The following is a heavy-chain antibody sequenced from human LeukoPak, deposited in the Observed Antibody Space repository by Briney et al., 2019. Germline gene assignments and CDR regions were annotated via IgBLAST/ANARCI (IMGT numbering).Heavy chain of an antibody. V-gene: IGHV4-39*07. CDR1: GGSISSSSYY. CDR2: IYYSGST. D-gene: IGHD4-23*01. Sequence: PSETLSLTCTVSGGSISSSSYYWGWIRQPPGKGLEWIGSIYYSGSTYYNPSLKSRVTISVDTSKNQFSLKLSSVTAADTAVYYCARRWPDYGGNFFEADNWFDPWGQGTLVTVSS. J-gene: IGHJ5*02. CDR3: ARRWPDYGGNFFEADNWFDP.